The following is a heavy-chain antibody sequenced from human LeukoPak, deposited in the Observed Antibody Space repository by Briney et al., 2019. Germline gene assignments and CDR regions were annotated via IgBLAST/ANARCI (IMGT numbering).Heavy chain of an antibody. CDR2: IYYSGST. D-gene: IGHD6-6*01. CDR1: GGSISSSSYY. V-gene: IGHV4-39*07. CDR3: ARGQQLVSAHYYFDY. J-gene: IGHJ4*02. Sequence: NPSETLSLTCTVSGGSISSSSYYWGWIRQPPGKGLEWIGSIYYSGSTNYNPSLKSRVTISVDTSKNQFSLKLSSVTAADTAVYYCARGQQLVSAHYYFDYWGQGTLVTVSS.